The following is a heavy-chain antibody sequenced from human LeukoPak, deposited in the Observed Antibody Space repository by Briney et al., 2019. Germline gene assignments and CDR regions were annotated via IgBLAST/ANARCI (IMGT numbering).Heavy chain of an antibody. CDR1: GGSISSSSYY. CDR2: VHYSGST. CDR3: RSSYHPVDH. D-gene: IGHD6-13*01. J-gene: IGHJ4*02. Sequence: SETLSLTCTVSGGSISSSSYYWGWIRQPPGKGLEWIGSVHYSGSTKYSPFLRSRVTISIDTSKNQFSLKLSSVTAADTAVYYCRSSYHPVDHWGQGTLVTVSS. V-gene: IGHV4-39*01.